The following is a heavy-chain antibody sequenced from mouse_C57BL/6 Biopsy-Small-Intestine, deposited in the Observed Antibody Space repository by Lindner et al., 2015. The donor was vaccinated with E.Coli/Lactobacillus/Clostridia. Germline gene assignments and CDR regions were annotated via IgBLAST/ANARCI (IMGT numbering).Heavy chain of an antibody. CDR2: IYPGDGDT. J-gene: IGHJ2*01. CDR1: GYAFSSYW. CDR3: AREDDD. V-gene: IGHV1-80*01. Sequence: VQLQESGAELVKPGASAKISCKASGYAFSSYWMNWVKQRPGEGLEWIGQIYPGDGDTNYNGKFRGKATLTADISSSTAYIQLSRLTSEDSAVYFCAREDDDWGQGTTLTVSS.